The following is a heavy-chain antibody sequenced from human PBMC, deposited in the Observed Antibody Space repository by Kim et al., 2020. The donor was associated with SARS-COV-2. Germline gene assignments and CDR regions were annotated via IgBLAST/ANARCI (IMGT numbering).Heavy chain of an antibody. CDR1: GGSISSSSYY. CDR3: ARLDPPY. Sequence: SETLSLTCTVSGGSISSSSYYWGWIRQPPGKGLEWIGSIYYSGSTYYNPSLKSRVTISVDTSKNQFSLKLSSVTAADTAVYYCARLDPPYWGQGTLVTVSS. J-gene: IGHJ4*02. V-gene: IGHV4-39*01. CDR2: IYYSGST.